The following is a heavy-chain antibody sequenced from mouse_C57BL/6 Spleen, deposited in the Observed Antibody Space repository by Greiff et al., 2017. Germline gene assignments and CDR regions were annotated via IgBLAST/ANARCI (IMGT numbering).Heavy chain of an antibody. CDR2: INPGSGGT. CDR1: GYSFTNYL. CDR3: ASYSNYTAWFAY. J-gene: IGHJ3*01. Sequence: QVQLKESGAELVRPGTSVKVSCKASGYSFTNYLIEWVKQRPGQGLEWIGVINPGSGGTNYNEKFKGKATLTADKSSSTAYMQLSSLTSEDSAVYFCASYSNYTAWFAYWGQGTLVTVSA. V-gene: IGHV1-54*01. D-gene: IGHD2-5*01.